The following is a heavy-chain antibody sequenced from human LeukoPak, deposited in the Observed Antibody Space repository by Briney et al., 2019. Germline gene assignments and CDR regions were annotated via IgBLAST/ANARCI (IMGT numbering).Heavy chain of an antibody. J-gene: IGHJ5*02. CDR2: IYNSGST. Sequence: SETLSLTCTASGYSISSGYYWGWIRQPPGKGLEWIGSIYNSGSTYYNPSLKSRVTISVDTSKNQFSLKLSSVTAADTAVYYCARRPADYDILTGSQGGWFDPWGQGTLVTVSS. V-gene: IGHV4-38-2*02. D-gene: IGHD3-9*01. CDR3: ARRPADYDILTGSQGGWFDP. CDR1: GYSISSGYY.